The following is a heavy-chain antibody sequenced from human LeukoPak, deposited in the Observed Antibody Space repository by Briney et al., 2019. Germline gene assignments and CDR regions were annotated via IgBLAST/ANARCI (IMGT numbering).Heavy chain of an antibody. CDR3: ARVGVRTYCGSGCYSDYFDT. CDR1: GDSFSGSTSD. Sequence: PSETQSLTCSVTGDSFSGSTSDWAWIRQPPGKGLEWIGNIYYRGSTHYGPSLESRVTISVDTSKNQFSLRLSSVTDADTAVYYCARVGVRTYCGSGCYSDYFDTWGQGTLVTVSS. D-gene: IGHD2-21*02. J-gene: IGHJ4*02. CDR2: IYYRGST. V-gene: IGHV4-39*07.